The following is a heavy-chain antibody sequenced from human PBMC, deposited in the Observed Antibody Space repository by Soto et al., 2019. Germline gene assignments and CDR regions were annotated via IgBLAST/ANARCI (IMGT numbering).Heavy chain of an antibody. CDR2: IIPIFGTA. D-gene: IGHD6-13*01. J-gene: IGHJ5*02. V-gene: IGHV1-69*13. CDR1: GGTFSSYA. Sequence: ASVKVSCKASGGTFSSYAISWVRQAPGQGLEWMGGIIPIFGTANYAQKFQGRVTITADESTSTAYMELSSLRSEDTAVYYCARVQQQLGPNWFDPWGQGTLVTVSS. CDR3: ARVQQQLGPNWFDP.